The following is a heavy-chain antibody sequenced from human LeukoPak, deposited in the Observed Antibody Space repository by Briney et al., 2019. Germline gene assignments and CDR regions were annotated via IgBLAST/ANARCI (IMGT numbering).Heavy chain of an antibody. CDR2: IKEDGTEK. V-gene: IGHV3-7*01. CDR3: AELGITMIGGV. Sequence: GGSLRLSCAASGFPFGSYWMNWVRQAPGKGLEWVANIKEDGTEKYYIDSVKGRFTISRDNSKNSLYLQMNSLRAEDTAVYYCAELGITMIGGVWGKGTTVTISS. CDR1: GFPFGSYW. D-gene: IGHD3-10*02. J-gene: IGHJ6*04.